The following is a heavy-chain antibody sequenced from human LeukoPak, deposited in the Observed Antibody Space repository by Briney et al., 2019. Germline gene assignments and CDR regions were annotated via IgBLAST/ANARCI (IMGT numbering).Heavy chain of an antibody. J-gene: IGHJ5*02. CDR1: GGSFSGYY. V-gene: IGHV4-34*01. Sequence: SSETLSLTCAVYGGSFSGYYWSWIRQPPGKGLEWIGEINHSGSTNYNPSLKSRVTISVDTSKNQFSLKLSSVTAADTAVYYCARHWLGNNWFDPWGQGTLVTVSS. CDR2: INHSGST. D-gene: IGHD6-19*01. CDR3: ARHWLGNNWFDP.